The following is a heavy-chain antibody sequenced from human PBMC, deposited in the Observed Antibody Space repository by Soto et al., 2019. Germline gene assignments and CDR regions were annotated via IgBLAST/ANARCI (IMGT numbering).Heavy chain of an antibody. Sequence: SVEVSCKASGVTVTSSAVQWVRQARGQRLEWIGWIVVGSGNTNYAQKFQERVTITRDMSTSTAYMELSSLRSEDTAVYYCAAEGRHWNYEYWGQGTLVTVSS. D-gene: IGHD1-7*01. CDR1: GVTVTSSA. V-gene: IGHV1-58*01. J-gene: IGHJ4*02. CDR2: IVVGSGNT. CDR3: AAEGRHWNYEY.